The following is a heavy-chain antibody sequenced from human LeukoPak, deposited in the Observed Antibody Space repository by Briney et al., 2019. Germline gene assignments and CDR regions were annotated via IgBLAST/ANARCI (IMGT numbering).Heavy chain of an antibody. V-gene: IGHV4-39*07. Sequence: SETLSLTCTVSGGSISSSSYYWGWIRQPPGKGLEWIGSIYYSGSTYYNPSLKSRVTISVDTSKNQFSLKLSSVTAADTAVYYCARLCSGGSCYRGATDYWGQGTLVTVSS. J-gene: IGHJ4*02. D-gene: IGHD2-15*01. CDR2: IYYSGST. CDR1: GGSISSSSYY. CDR3: ARLCSGGSCYRGATDY.